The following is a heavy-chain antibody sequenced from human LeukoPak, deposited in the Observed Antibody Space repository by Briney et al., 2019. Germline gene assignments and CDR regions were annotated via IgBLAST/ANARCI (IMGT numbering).Heavy chain of an antibody. D-gene: IGHD6-19*01. V-gene: IGHV3-21*01. Sequence: PGGSLRLSCAASGFTFSTYNMNGVRDAPGKGLEWVSSISTSGSSTLYADSTKGRFTISRDNAKSSLYLQMSSLRAQDTAVYYCARAPGNSGDLDYWGQGTLVTVSS. CDR2: ISTSGSST. CDR3: ARAPGNSGDLDY. CDR1: GFTFSTYN. J-gene: IGHJ4*02.